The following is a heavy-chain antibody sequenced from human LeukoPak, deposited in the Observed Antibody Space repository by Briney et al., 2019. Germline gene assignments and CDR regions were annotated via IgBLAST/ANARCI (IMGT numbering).Heavy chain of an antibody. V-gene: IGHV4-30-2*01. CDR3: ARVSAEYYYDSSGSHRYYYYGMDV. Sequence: SETLSLTCAVSGGSISSGGYSWSWIRQPPGKGLEWIGYIYHSGSTYYNPSLKSRVTIPVDRSKNQFSLKLSSVTAADTAVYYCARVSAEYYYDSSGSHRYYYYGMDVWGQGTTVTVSS. J-gene: IGHJ6*02. D-gene: IGHD3-22*01. CDR1: GGSISSGGYS. CDR2: IYHSGST.